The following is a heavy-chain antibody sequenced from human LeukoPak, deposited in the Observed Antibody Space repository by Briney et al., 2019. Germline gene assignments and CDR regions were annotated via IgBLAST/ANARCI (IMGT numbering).Heavy chain of an antibody. Sequence: LSGGSLRLSCAASGFTFSDHYMDWVRQAPGKGLEWVGRTRNKANSYITEYAASVEGRFTISRDNSKNSLYLQMNSLKTEDTAVYYCTTGRELPPYYYYYYMDVWGKGTTVTVSS. CDR3: TTGRELPPYYYYYYMDV. CDR1: GFTFSDHY. CDR2: TRNKANSYIT. J-gene: IGHJ6*03. V-gene: IGHV3-72*01. D-gene: IGHD1-26*01.